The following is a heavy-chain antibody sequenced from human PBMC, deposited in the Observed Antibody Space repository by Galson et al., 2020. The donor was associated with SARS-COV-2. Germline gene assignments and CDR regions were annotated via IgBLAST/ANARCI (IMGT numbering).Heavy chain of an antibody. CDR1: GFAFSSYT. D-gene: IGHD1-26*01. CDR3: ARDCFGGIYRGTYCEGLFVC. CDR2: ISLSSSYI. J-gene: IGHJ4*02. Sequence: GGSLRLSCAASGFAFSSYTMHWVRQAPGKGLEWVSSISLSSSYIYYADSEKGRFTISRDNAKKSLFLQMDSLRAEDTAVYYCARDCFGGIYRGTYCEGLFVCWGQGTLVTVSS. V-gene: IGHV3-21*01.